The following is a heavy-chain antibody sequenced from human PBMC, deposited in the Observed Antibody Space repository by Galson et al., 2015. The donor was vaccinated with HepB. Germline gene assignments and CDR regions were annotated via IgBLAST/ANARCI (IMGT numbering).Heavy chain of an antibody. CDR1: GFTFSNYS. CDR2: IKKDGSEK. CDR3: ARGSCSGGSCCRSGCDL. Sequence: SLRLSCAASGFTFSNYSMNWVRQAPGKGLEWVANIKKDGSEKYYVDSVKGRFTISRDNAKNSLYLQMNSLRAEDTAVYYCARGSCSGGSCCRSGCDLWGQGPMVTGS. D-gene: IGHD2-15*01. J-gene: IGHJ3*01. V-gene: IGHV3-7*03.